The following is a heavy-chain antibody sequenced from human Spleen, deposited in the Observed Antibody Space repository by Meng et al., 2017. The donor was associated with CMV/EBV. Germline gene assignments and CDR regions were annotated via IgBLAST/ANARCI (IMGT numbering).Heavy chain of an antibody. J-gene: IGHJ4*02. CDR2: INPHSGDT. V-gene: IGHV1-2*02. D-gene: IGHD7-27*01. Sequence: SCKASGFTFTGYYVHWVRQAPGQGLEWMGWINPHSGDTNYAQKFQGRVTMTRDTSITTAYMEVSRLRSDDTAVYYCARDADPGDFDFWGQGTLVTVSS. CDR3: ARDADPGDFDF. CDR1: GFTFTGYY.